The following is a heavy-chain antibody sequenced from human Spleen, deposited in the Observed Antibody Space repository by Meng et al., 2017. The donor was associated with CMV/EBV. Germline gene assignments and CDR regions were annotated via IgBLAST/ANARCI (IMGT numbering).Heavy chain of an antibody. Sequence: ASVKVSCKASGYTFTSYGISWVRQAPGQGFEWMGWINAYNGNTNYGQKFQGRVTMTTDTSTGTAYMELSGLRSDDTAVYYCARSLLATSSYSYYIMDVWGQGTTVTVSS. J-gene: IGHJ6*02. D-gene: IGHD5-12*01. CDR2: INAYNGNT. CDR1: GYTFTSYG. V-gene: IGHV1-18*01. CDR3: ARSLLATSSYSYYIMDV.